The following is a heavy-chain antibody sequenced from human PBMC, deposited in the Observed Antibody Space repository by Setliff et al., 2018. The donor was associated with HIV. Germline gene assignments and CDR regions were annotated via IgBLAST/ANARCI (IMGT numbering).Heavy chain of an antibody. J-gene: IGHJ3*01. CDR1: GYTFSSFG. CDR3: GRVPYRSAWFSGGHNPFDV. Sequence: ASVKVSCKASGYTFSSFGISWVRQAPGQGLEWMGWISASKGNTKYTQDFQGRVTMTMDTSTSTVYMELRSLRSDDTAVYYCGRVPYRSAWFSGGHNPFDVWGQGTMVTVSS. CDR2: ISASKGNT. V-gene: IGHV1-18*01. D-gene: IGHD6-19*01.